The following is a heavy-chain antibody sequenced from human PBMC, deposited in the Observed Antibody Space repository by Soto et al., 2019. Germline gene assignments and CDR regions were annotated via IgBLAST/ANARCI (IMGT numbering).Heavy chain of an antibody. J-gene: IGHJ6*02. V-gene: IGHV1-69*01. CDR2: IIPIDGTG. D-gene: IGHD2-2*01. Sequence: QVQLVQSGAEVRKPGSSVTVSCKASGGTFSNYAISWVRQAPGQGLEWKGGIIPIDGTGSYAQKFQGRVTITADEPTTTAYMELSSLRVEDTAVYYCARVVILVPTASTHYYSQMDGWGPGTTVTVSS. CDR3: ARVVILVPTASTHYYSQMDG. CDR1: GGTFSNYA.